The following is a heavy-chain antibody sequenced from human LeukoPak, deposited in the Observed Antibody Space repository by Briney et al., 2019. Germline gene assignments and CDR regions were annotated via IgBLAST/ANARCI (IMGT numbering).Heavy chain of an antibody. D-gene: IGHD3-22*01. V-gene: IGHV4-34*01. CDR2: INHSGST. CDR3: ARGGYYDSSGYYHFDY. J-gene: IGHJ4*02. Sequence: SETLSLTCAGYAGSSSGYYWRWIRQPPGKGLEWIGEINHSGSTNYNPSLKSRVTISVDTSKNQFSLKLSSVTAADTAVYYCARGGYYDSSGYYHFDYWGQGTLVTVSS. CDR1: AGSSSGYY.